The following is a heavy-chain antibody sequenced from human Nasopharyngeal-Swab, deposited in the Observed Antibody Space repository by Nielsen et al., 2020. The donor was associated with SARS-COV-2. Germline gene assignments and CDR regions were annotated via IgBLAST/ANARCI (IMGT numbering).Heavy chain of an antibody. Sequence: ASVKVSCKVSGYTLTELSMHWVRQAPGKGLEWMGGFDPEDGETIYAQKFQGRVTMTEDTSTDTAYMELSSLRSEDTAVYYCATDLRVMITFWGVIALDYWGQGTLVTVSS. CDR2: FDPEDGET. J-gene: IGHJ4*02. CDR1: GYTLTELS. D-gene: IGHD3-16*02. CDR3: ATDLRVMITFWGVIALDY. V-gene: IGHV1-24*01.